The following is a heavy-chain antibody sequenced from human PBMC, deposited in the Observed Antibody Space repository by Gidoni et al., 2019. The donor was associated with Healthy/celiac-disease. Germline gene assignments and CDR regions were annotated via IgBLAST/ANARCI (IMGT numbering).Heavy chain of an antibody. Sequence: QVQLQQWGAGLLKPSATLSLTCAVYGGSFCGYYWSWIRQPPGKGLEWIGEINHSGSTNYNPSLKSRATISVDTSKNQFSLKLSSVTAADTAVYYCARGRYCSGGSCVLGFRYYYYGMDVWGQGTTVTVSS. J-gene: IGHJ6*02. V-gene: IGHV4-34*01. CDR2: INHSGST. CDR1: GGSFCGYY. CDR3: ARGRYCSGGSCVLGFRYYYYGMDV. D-gene: IGHD2-15*01.